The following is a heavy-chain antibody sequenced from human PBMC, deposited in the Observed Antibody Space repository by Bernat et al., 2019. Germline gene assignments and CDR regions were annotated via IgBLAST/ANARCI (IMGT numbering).Heavy chain of an antibody. J-gene: IGHJ4*02. CDR2: ISSSGGST. V-gene: IGHV3-23*04. CDR1: GFTFSSYE. D-gene: IGHD2-8*01. Sequence: EVQLVESGGGLVQPGGSLRLSCAASGFTFSSYEMNWVRQAPGKGLEWVSYISSSGGSTYYADSVKGRFTISRDNSKNTLYLQMNSLRAEDTAVYYCAKPPYCTNGVCPGYFDYWGQGTLVTVSS. CDR3: AKPPYCTNGVCPGYFDY.